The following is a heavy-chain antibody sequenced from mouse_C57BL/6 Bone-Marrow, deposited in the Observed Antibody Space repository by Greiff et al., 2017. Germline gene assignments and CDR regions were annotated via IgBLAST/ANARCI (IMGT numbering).Heavy chain of an antibody. J-gene: IGHJ4*01. D-gene: IGHD2-4*01. CDR2: INPGRGGT. CDR3: ARGGLRRMDY. CDR1: GYAFTNYL. V-gene: IGHV1-54*01. Sequence: VQLQESGAELVRPGTSVKVSCKASGYAFTNYLIEWVKQRPGQGLEWIGVINPGRGGTNYNEKFKGKATLTADKASSTAYMQLSSLTSEDSAVYFCARGGLRRMDYWGQGTSVTVSS.